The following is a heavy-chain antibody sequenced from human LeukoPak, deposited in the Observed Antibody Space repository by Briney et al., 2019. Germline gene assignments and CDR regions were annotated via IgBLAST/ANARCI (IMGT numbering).Heavy chain of an antibody. Sequence: SETVSLTCTVSGGSISSSSYYWGWIRQPPGKGLEWIGSIYYSGSTYYNPSLKSRVTISVDTSKNQFSLKLSSVTAADTAVYYCASSVRVKRGAFDIWGQGTMVTVSS. D-gene: IGHD2-21*01. J-gene: IGHJ3*02. CDR2: IYYSGST. V-gene: IGHV4-39*01. CDR1: GGSISSSSYY. CDR3: ASSVRVKRGAFDI.